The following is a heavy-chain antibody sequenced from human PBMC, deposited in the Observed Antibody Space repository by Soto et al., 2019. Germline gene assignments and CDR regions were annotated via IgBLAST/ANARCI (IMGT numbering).Heavy chain of an antibody. CDR2: IYYSGST. J-gene: IGHJ6*02. CDR1: GGSISSYY. V-gene: IGHV4-59*01. CDR3: ARVNYPLYGMDV. D-gene: IGHD3-10*01. Sequence: PSETLSLTCTVSGGSISSYYWSWIRQPPGKGLEWIGYIYYSGSTNYNPSLKSRVTISVDTSKNQFSLKLSSVTAADTAVYYCARVNYPLYGMDVWGQGTTVTVSS.